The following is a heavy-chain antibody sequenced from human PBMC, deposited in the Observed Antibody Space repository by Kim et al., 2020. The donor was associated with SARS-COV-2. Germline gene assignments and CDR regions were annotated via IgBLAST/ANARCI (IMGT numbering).Heavy chain of an antibody. CDR3: ARDAQDIVVVPAAPRGGVYYYYYMDV. Sequence: GGSLRLSCAASGFTFSSYAMHWVRQAPGKGLEWVAVISYDGSNKYYADSVKGRFTISRDNSKNTLYLQMNSLRAEDTAVYYCARDAQDIVVVPAAPRGGVYYYYYMDVWGKGTTVTVSS. D-gene: IGHD2-2*01. CDR1: GFTFSSYA. V-gene: IGHV3-30-3*01. J-gene: IGHJ6*03. CDR2: ISYDGSNK.